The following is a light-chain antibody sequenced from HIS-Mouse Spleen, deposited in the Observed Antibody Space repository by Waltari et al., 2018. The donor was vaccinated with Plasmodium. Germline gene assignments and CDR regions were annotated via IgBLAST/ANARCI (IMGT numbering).Light chain of an antibody. Sequence: QSALTQPASVSGSPGQSITISCTGTSRDVGWYNYVPWYQHHPGKAPKLMIYEVRNRPSGVSNRFSGSKSGNTASLTISGLQAEDEADYYCSSYTSSSTRVFGGGTKLTVL. CDR1: SRDVGWYNY. V-gene: IGLV2-14*01. CDR3: SSYTSSSTRV. J-gene: IGLJ3*02. CDR2: EVR.